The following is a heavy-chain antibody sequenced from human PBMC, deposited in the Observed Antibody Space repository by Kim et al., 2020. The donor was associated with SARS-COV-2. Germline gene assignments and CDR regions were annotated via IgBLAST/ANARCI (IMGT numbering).Heavy chain of an antibody. CDR2: IYSGGNT. J-gene: IGHJ1*01. CDR1: GYTVTYSY. CDR3: ATVVFYYDAGYFKN. Sequence: GGSLRLSCAASGYTVTYSYMAWVRQAPGKGLEWVSFIYSGGNTIYADSVKGRLIISRDHSKNTLYLQMNSLRAEDTAVYYCATVVFYYDAGYFKNWGQGTLVIVSS. V-gene: IGHV3-66*01. D-gene: IGHD3-22*01.